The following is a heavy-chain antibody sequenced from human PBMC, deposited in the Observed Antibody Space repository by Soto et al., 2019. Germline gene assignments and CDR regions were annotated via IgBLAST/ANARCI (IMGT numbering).Heavy chain of an antibody. CDR3: AAGDHYVSSGVDY. CDR1: GDSISSYY. D-gene: IGHD3-10*01. J-gene: IGHJ4*02. V-gene: IGHV4-59*01. CDR2: INYSGKY. Sequence: QVQLQESGPGLVKPSETLSLTCSLSGDSISSYYWSWIRQHPGKGLEWFGYINYSGKYNYNPSLMSRDTISVDTSNNQFSLRLTSVTAADTAVYYCAAGDHYVSSGVDYCGQGTLVTVSS.